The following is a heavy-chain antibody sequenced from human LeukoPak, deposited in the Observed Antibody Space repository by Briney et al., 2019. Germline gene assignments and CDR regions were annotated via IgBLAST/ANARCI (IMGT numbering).Heavy chain of an antibody. CDR2: VRSKTHNYAT. V-gene: IGHV3-73*01. Sequence: GGSLRLSCAPSGFTFSGSSMHWVRQASGKGLEWVGHVRSKTHNYATACAASVNGRFTISRDDSKNTAYLQMNSLKTEDTAVYYCTGQREYGDYPQWGRGTLVTVSS. J-gene: IGHJ4*02. CDR1: GFTFSGSS. D-gene: IGHD4-17*01. CDR3: TGQREYGDYPQ.